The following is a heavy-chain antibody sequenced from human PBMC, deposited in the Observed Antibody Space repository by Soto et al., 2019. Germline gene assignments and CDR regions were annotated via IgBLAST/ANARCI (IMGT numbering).Heavy chain of an antibody. D-gene: IGHD5-12*01. CDR1: GFTFSSYS. CDR2: ISSSSSYV. V-gene: IGHV3-21*01. J-gene: IGHJ6*02. Sequence: GGSLRLSCAASGFTFSSYSMNWVRQAPGKGLEWVSSISSSSSYVYYADSVKGRFTISRDNAKNSLYLQMNSLRAEDTAVYYCARADGYNGYYGMDVWGQGTTVTVSS. CDR3: ARADGYNGYYGMDV.